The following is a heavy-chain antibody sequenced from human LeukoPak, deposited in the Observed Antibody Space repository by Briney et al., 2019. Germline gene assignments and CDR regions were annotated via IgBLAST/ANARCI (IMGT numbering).Heavy chain of an antibody. D-gene: IGHD3-10*01. CDR3: ARDSWFGESDY. V-gene: IGHV3-53*01. Sequence: GGSLRLSCAATGFTFSSNYMSWVRQAPGKGLEWVSVIYSGGSTYYADSVKGRFTISRGNSKNTLYLQMNSLRAEDTAVYYCARDSWFGESDYWGQGTLVTVSS. CDR1: GFTFSSNY. CDR2: IYSGGST. J-gene: IGHJ4*02.